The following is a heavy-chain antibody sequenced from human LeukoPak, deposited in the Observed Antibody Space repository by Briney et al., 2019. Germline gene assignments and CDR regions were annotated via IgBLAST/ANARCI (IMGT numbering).Heavy chain of an antibody. D-gene: IGHD2-15*01. V-gene: IGHV4-39*07. CDR3: ARVYCSGGSCYDSRGWFDP. CDR1: GGSISNSSYY. J-gene: IGHJ5*02. Sequence: SETLSLTCTVSGGSISNSSYYWGWIRQPPGKGPEWIGSIYYSGSTYYKSSLKSRVTISVDTSKNQFSLRLSSVTAADTAVYYCARVYCSGGSCYDSRGWFDPWGQGTLVTVSS. CDR2: IYYSGST.